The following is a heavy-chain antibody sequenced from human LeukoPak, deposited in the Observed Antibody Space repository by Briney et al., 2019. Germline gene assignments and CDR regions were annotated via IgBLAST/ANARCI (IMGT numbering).Heavy chain of an antibody. Sequence: SETLSLTCTVSGYSISSYCWNWIRQPPGKGLEWIGYIYYSGSTNYNPSLKSRVTISVDTSKNQFSLKLSSVTAADTAVYYCARDVGATPGYFDYWGQGTLVTVSS. CDR3: ARDVGATPGYFDY. CDR1: GYSISSYC. V-gene: IGHV4-59*01. J-gene: IGHJ4*02. D-gene: IGHD1-26*01. CDR2: IYYSGST.